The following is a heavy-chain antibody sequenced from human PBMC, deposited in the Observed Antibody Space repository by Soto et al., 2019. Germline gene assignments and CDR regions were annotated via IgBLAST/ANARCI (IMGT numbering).Heavy chain of an antibody. V-gene: IGHV3-23*01. J-gene: IGHJ6*03. CDR1: GFTFSSYA. CDR3: AKKSPGPSGYYYLGYYYYYYMDV. D-gene: IGHD3-3*01. Sequence: GGSLRLSCAASGFTFSSYAMSWVRQAPGKGLEWVSAISGSGGSTYYADSVKGRFTISRDNSKNTLYLQMNSLRAEDTAVYYCAKKSPGPSGYYYLGYYYYYYMDVWGKGTTVTVSS. CDR2: ISGSGGST.